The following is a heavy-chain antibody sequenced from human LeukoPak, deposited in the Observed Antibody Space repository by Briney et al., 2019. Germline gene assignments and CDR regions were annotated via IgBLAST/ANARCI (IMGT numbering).Heavy chain of an antibody. J-gene: IGHJ4*02. Sequence: PGRSLRLSCVVSGFTFSSYGTHCVRQAPGKGLEWVAVISYDGSNKYYADSVKGRFTISRDNSKNTLYLQMNSLRAEDTAVYYCAKRGYYYDSSGYYSRTYFDYWGQGTLVIVSS. V-gene: IGHV3-30*18. CDR2: ISYDGSNK. CDR1: GFTFSSYG. CDR3: AKRGYYYDSSGYYSRTYFDY. D-gene: IGHD3-22*01.